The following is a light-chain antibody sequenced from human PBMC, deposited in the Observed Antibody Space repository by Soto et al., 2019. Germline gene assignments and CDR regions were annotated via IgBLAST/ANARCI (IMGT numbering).Light chain of an antibody. CDR2: VVS. V-gene: IGLV2-14*01. CDR3: QTWGTGIWV. Sequence: QSALTQPASVSGSPGQSITITCTGTSSDVGGYKYVSWYQQHPGKAPKLLIYVVSNRPSGVSNRFSGSKAGNTASLTISGLRAEDEADYYCQTWGTGIWVFGGGTKLTVL. J-gene: IGLJ3*02. CDR1: SSDVGGYKY.